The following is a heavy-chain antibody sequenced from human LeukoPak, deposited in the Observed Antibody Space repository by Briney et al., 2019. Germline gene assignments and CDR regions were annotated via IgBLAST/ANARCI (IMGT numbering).Heavy chain of an antibody. CDR1: GGSISSGGYS. Sequence: SETLSLTCAVSGGSISSGGYSWSWIRQPPGKGLEWIGYIYHSGSTYYNPSLKSRVTISVDRSKNQFSLRLTSVTAADTAFYYCAREEYSSDWYGHDSWGQGTLVTVSS. CDR3: AREEYSSDWYGHDS. D-gene: IGHD6-13*01. J-gene: IGHJ4*02. V-gene: IGHV4-30-2*01. CDR2: IYHSGST.